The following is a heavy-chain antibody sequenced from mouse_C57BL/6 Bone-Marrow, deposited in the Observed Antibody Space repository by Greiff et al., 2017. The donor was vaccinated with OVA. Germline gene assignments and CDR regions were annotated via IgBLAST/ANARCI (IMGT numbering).Heavy chain of an antibody. CDR1: GFNIKDDY. CDR3: TFYGYDNAY. Sequence: EVQLVESGAELVRPGASVKLSCTASGFNIKDDYMHWVKQRPEQGLEWIGWIDPENGDTEYASKFQGKATITADTSSNTAYLQLSSLTSEDTAVYYCTFYGYDNAYWGQGTLVTVSA. D-gene: IGHD2-2*01. J-gene: IGHJ3*01. V-gene: IGHV14-4*01. CDR2: IDPENGDT.